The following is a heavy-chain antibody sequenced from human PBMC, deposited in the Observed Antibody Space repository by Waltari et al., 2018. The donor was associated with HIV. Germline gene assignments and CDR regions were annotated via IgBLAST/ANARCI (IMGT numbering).Heavy chain of an antibody. J-gene: IGHJ6*01. CDR1: GFTFNTYA. Sequence: QVQLVESGGGVVQPGRSLRLSCAASGFTFNTYAMYWVRQAPGKGLECVAVISYDGSNKYYADSVKGRFTISRDNSKNTLYLQMNSLRAEDTAVYYCARDSSGYYYVGYGMDV. D-gene: IGHD3-22*01. CDR2: ISYDGSNK. CDR3: ARDSSGYYYVGYGMDV. V-gene: IGHV3-30*01.